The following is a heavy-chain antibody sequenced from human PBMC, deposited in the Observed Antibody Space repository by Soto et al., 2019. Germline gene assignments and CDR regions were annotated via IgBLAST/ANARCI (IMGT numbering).Heavy chain of an antibody. Sequence: GGSLRLSCAASGFTFSSYAMSWVRQAPGKGLEWVSAISGSGGSTYYADSVKGRFTISRDNSKNTLYLQMNSLRAEDTAVYYCAKANEVVAATGDAFDIWGQGTMVTVS. CDR1: GFTFSSYA. V-gene: IGHV3-23*01. CDR3: AKANEVVAATGDAFDI. D-gene: IGHD2-15*01. CDR2: ISGSGGST. J-gene: IGHJ3*02.